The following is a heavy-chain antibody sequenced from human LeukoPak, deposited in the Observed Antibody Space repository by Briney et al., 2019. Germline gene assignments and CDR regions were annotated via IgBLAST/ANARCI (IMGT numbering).Heavy chain of an antibody. D-gene: IGHD1-26*01. V-gene: IGHV4-59*01. Sequence: PSETLSLTCNVSGDSIRSDYWSWIRQPPGKGLEWIGHIYYSGSTNYNPSLKSRVTISVDASKNHFSLKVSSVTAADTAVYYCARDVGATPGYFDYWGQGTLVTVSS. J-gene: IGHJ4*02. CDR2: IYYSGST. CDR3: ARDVGATPGYFDY. CDR1: GDSIRSDY.